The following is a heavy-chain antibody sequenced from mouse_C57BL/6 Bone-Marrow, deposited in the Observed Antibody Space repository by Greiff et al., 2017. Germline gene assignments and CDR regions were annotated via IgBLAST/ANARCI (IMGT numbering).Heavy chain of an antibody. CDR3: ARSRSDSSGYVWVAY. D-gene: IGHD3-2*02. Sequence: VQLQQSGPELVKPGASVKISCKASGYSFTGYYMNWVKQSPEKSLEWIGEINPSTGGTTYNQKFKAKATLTVDKSSSTAYMQLKSLTSEDSAVYYCARSRSDSSGYVWVAYWGQGTLVTVSA. V-gene: IGHV1-42*01. CDR2: INPSTGGT. CDR1: GYSFTGYY. J-gene: IGHJ3*01.